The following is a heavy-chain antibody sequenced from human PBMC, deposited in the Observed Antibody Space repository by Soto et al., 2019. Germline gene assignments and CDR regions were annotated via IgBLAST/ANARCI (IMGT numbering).Heavy chain of an antibody. Sequence: SDTLSLTCSVSGGSISNYYWSWIRQPPGKGLEWIGYMYYSGNTNYNPSLKSRITISVDTSKNQFSLKLSSVTAADTAVYYCARGWRTSPNWFDSWGQGTLVTVSS. V-gene: IGHV4-59*01. CDR1: GGSISNYY. CDR3: ARGWRTSPNWFDS. CDR2: MYYSGNT. D-gene: IGHD2-2*01. J-gene: IGHJ5*01.